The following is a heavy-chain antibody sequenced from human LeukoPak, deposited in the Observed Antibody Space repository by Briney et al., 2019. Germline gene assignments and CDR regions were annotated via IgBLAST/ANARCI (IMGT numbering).Heavy chain of an antibody. V-gene: IGHV3-11*01. Sequence: NPGGSLRLSCAASGFTFSDYYMSWIRQAPGKGLEWVSYISSSGSTIYYADSVKGRFTISRDNAKNSLYLQMNSLRAEDTAVYYCARDLPRQQLAYWYYYYGMDVWGQGTTVTVSS. D-gene: IGHD6-13*01. CDR1: GFTFSDYY. CDR3: ARDLPRQQLAYWYYYYGMDV. CDR2: ISSSGSTI. J-gene: IGHJ6*02.